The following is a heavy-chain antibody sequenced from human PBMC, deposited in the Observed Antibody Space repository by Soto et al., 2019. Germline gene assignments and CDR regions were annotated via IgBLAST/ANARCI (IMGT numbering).Heavy chain of an antibody. V-gene: IGHV4-4*07. Sequence: PSETLSLTCTVSGGSISNYYCTWIRQPAGKGLEWIGRMYTSGSTNYNPSLKSRVAMSVDTSKNQFSLNLRSVTAADTAVCSRASQGYGDTYSYYQPLNFWRQGNTVTVSS. D-gene: IGHD4-17*01. CDR2: MYTSGST. J-gene: IGHJ6*02. CDR1: GGSISNYY. CDR3: ASQGYGDTYSYYQPLNF.